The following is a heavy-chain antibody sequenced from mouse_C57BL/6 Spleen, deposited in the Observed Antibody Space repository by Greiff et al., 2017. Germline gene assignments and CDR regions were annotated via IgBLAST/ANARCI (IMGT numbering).Heavy chain of an antibody. CDR3: TRGYYGNWWYFDV. D-gene: IGHD2-1*01. V-gene: IGHV1-15*01. CDR1: GYTFTDYE. J-gene: IGHJ1*03. Sequence: QVQLQQSGAELVRPGASVTLSCKASGYTFTDYEMHWVKQTPVHGLEWIGAIDPETGGTAYNQKFKGKAILTADKSSSTAYMELRSLTSEASAVYYCTRGYYGNWWYFDVWGTGTTVTVSS. CDR2: IDPETGGT.